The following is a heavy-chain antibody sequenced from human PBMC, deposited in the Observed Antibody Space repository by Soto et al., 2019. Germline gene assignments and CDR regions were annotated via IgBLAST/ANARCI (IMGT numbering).Heavy chain of an antibody. CDR1: GFTLSNYW. CDR2: MKQDGSEE. V-gene: IGHV3-7*01. J-gene: IGHJ4*02. D-gene: IGHD1-1*01. CDR3: VREDNGRGCFDY. Sequence: GGSLRLSCAAPGFTLSNYWMSWVRQAPGKGLEWVANMKQDGSEEYYVDSVKGRFIISRDNAKNSLYLQMNSLRAEDTAMYYCVREDNGRGCFDYWGPGTQVTLS.